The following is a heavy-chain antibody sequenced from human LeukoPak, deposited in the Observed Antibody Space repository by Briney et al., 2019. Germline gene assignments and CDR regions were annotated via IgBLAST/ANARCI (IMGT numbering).Heavy chain of an antibody. J-gene: IGHJ4*02. CDR1: GFTLTQLA. D-gene: IGHD1-1*01. CDR2: FDPEDGEP. V-gene: IGHV1-24*01. Sequence: ASVNVSCKVSGFTLTQLAIHWVRQAPGKGLEWMGGFDPEDGEPIYAQKVKGRVTMTEDTSTDTAYMELSSLRSEDTAVYYCATTSGTYYLYWGQGTLVTVSS. CDR3: ATTSGTYYLY.